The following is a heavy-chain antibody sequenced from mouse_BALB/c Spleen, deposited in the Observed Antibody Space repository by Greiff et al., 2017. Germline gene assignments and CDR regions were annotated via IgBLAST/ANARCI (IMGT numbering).Heavy chain of an antibody. Sequence: EVKLMESGGGLVKPGGSLKLSCAASGFAFSSYDMSWVRQTPEKRLEWVAYISSGGGSTYYPDTVKGRFTISRDNAKNTLYLQMSSLKSEDTAMYYCARVRNYAMDYWGQGTSVTVSS. J-gene: IGHJ4*01. CDR3: ARVRNYAMDY. D-gene: IGHD2-14*01. V-gene: IGHV5-12-1*01. CDR1: GFAFSSYD. CDR2: ISSGGGST.